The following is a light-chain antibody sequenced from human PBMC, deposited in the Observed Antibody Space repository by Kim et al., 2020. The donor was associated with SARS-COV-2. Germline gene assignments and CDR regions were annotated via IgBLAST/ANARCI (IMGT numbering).Light chain of an antibody. J-gene: IGLJ3*02. CDR3: LLWHGGTWV. Sequence: PGGTVTLTCASSTGTGTTDYYSNWFQQKPGQAPRTLIYSTDNKHSWTPARFSGSLLGGKAALTVSGVQPDDEAEYYCLLWHGGTWVFGGGTQLTVL. V-gene: IGLV7-43*01. CDR1: TGTGTTDYY. CDR2: STD.